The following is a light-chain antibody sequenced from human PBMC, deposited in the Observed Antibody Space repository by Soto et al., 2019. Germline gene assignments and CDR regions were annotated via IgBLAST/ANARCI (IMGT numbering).Light chain of an antibody. V-gene: IGLV2-8*02. CDR2: EVS. CDR3: SSYAGSNRV. J-gene: IGLJ1*01. CDR1: SSDVGGYNY. Sequence: QSALTQPPSASRSPGQSVTISCTGTSSDVGGYNYVSWYQQHPGKAPKLMIYEVSKRPSGVPDRFSGSKSGNTASLTVSGLHADDEADYYCSSYAGSNRVFGTGTKVTVL.